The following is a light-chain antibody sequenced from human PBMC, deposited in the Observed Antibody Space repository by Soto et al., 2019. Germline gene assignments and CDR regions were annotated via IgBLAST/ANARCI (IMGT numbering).Light chain of an antibody. CDR1: QSVSIY. J-gene: IGKJ4*01. CDR2: DAS. V-gene: IGKV3-11*01. CDR3: QPRSDWPLA. Sequence: EIVLTQSPATLSLSPGERATLSCRASQSVSIYLAWYQQKPGQAPRLLIYDASNRATGIPDRFSGSGSGTDFTLTISSLEPEDFAVYYCQPRSDWPLAFGGGTKVEIK.